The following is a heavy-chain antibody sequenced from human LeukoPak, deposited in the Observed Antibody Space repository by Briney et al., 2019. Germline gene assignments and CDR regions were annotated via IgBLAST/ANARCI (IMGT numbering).Heavy chain of an antibody. J-gene: IGHJ6*02. Sequence: SGGSLRLSCAASGFTFSTYDMNWVRQAPGKGLEGVSSISSSSSYIYYADSVKGRFTISRDNAKNSLYLQMNRLRAEDTAVYYCARDRYCTNGVCYLGPAFYYYYGMDVWGQGTTVTVSS. CDR1: GFTFSTYD. V-gene: IGHV3-21*04. CDR3: ARDRYCTNGVCYLGPAFYYYYGMDV. CDR2: ISSSSSYI. D-gene: IGHD2-8*01.